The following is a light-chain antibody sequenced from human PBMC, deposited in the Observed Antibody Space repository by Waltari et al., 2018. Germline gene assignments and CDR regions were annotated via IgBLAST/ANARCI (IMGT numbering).Light chain of an antibody. CDR2: AAS. V-gene: IGKV1-16*02. CDR1: QGISNY. CDR3: XXYNSYALT. J-gene: IGKJ4*01. Sequence: DIXMTQSPSSXSASVGDRXTITCRASQGISNYLAWFQQKPGKAPKSLIYAASSLQRGVPSKFSGSGSGTDFTXXXSSLXPEDFATYYXXXYNSYALTFXGXTKVEXK.